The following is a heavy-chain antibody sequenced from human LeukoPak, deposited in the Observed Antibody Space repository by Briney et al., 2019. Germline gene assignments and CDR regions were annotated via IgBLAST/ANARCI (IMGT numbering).Heavy chain of an antibody. CDR1: GFTFSNYW. J-gene: IGHJ4*02. Sequence: PGGSLRLSCAASGFTFSNYWMHWVGQAPGKGLVWVSRINSDGRSTNYADSVKGRFTISRDNAKNTLYLQMNSLRAEDTAVYYCARGADSGYSSDNWGQGTLVSVSS. CDR3: ARGADSGYSSDN. V-gene: IGHV3-74*01. CDR2: INSDGRST. D-gene: IGHD3-9*01.